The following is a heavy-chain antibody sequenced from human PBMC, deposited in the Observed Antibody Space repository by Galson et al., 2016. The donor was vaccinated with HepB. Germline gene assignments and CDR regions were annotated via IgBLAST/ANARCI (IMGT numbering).Heavy chain of an antibody. CDR1: GGTFNSYA. CDR3: ARGVINFGGVMDYFDY. CDR2: IIPIFGTA. J-gene: IGHJ4*02. Sequence: SVKVSCKASGGTFNSYAISWVRQAPGQGLEWMGGIIPIFGTASYAQKFQGRATITADESTNTAYMELSRLRSEDTAMYYCARGVINFGGVMDYFDYWGQGTRVTVSA. D-gene: IGHD3-16*01. V-gene: IGHV1-69*13.